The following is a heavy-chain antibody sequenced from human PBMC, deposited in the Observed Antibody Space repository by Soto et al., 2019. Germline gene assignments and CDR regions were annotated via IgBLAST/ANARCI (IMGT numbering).Heavy chain of an antibody. J-gene: IGHJ4*02. CDR3: AKSYGDSTSRFFDY. Sequence: GGSLRLSCAASGFTFSSYAMSWVRQAPGKGLDWVSTISGSGGSTYSAGSVKGRFAISRDSSKNTLYLQMDSLRAEDTAVYYCAKSYGDSTSRFFDYWGQGTLVTVSS. D-gene: IGHD4-17*01. V-gene: IGHV3-23*01. CDR1: GFTFSSYA. CDR2: ISGSGGST.